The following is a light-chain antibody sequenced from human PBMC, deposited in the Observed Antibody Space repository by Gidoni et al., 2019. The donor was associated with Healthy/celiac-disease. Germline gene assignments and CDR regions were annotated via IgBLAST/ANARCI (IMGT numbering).Light chain of an antibody. CDR3: QQYYSTPPT. CDR1: QSVLYSPNNKNY. V-gene: IGKV4-1*01. J-gene: IGKJ1*01. Sequence: DIVMTQSPDALAVSLGERATINCKSSQSVLYSPNNKNYLAWYQQKPGQPPKLLIYCASTRASGVPDRFSGSGSGTDFTLTISSLQAEDVAVYSCQQYYSTPPTFGQGTKVEIK. CDR2: CAS.